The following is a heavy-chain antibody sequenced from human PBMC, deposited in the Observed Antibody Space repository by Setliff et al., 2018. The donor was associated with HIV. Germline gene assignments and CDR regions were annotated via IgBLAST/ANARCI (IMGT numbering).Heavy chain of an antibody. CDR1: GGSISTSRYH. Sequence: SETLSLTCTVSGGSISTSRYHWGWIRQPPGKGLEWIATIYYSGTTYYNPSLKSRVTISVDTSKNQVTLKLSSVTAADTAVYYCARGLLLHDADPFASWGQGALVTAFS. D-gene: IGHD3-10*01. J-gene: IGHJ4*02. CDR2: IYYSGTT. CDR3: ARGLLLHDADPFAS. V-gene: IGHV4-39*06.